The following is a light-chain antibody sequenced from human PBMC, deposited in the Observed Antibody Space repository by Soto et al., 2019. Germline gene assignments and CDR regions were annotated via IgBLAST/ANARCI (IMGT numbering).Light chain of an antibody. CDR1: QSVSSSY. CDR3: QAYGSSPYT. CDR2: DAS. J-gene: IGKJ2*01. V-gene: IGKV3-20*01. Sequence: EIVLTQSPGTLSLSPGERATLSCRASQSVSSSYLAWYQQKLGQAPRLPIYDASSRATGIPDRFSGSGSGTDFTLTISSLEPEDFAMYYCQAYGSSPYTFGQGTKLEIK.